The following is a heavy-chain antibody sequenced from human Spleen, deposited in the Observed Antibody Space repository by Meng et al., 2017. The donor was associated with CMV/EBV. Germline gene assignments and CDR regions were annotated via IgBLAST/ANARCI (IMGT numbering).Heavy chain of an antibody. CDR3: ARLHFGGNYVGPFDP. CDR1: GDSLTSYW. V-gene: IGHV5-51*01. CDR2: IYPGDYDT. D-gene: IGHD4-23*01. J-gene: IGHJ5*02. Sequence: SGDSLTSYWIGWVSQMTGKGLEWMGIIYPGDYDTRYSPSFRGQVTISVDKSIRTAYLQWSGLKASDTAMYDCARLHFGGNYVGPFDPWGQGTLVTVSS.